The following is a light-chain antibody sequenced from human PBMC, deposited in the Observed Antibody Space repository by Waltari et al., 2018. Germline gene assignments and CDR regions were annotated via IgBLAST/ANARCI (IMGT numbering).Light chain of an antibody. V-gene: IGLV2-14*01. CDR1: SSDVGGYKH. CDR3: SSYTSSSTLV. J-gene: IGLJ2*01. CDR2: DVS. Sequence: QSALTQPASVSGSPGQSITIPGTGTSSDVGGYKHVPWYQQHPGKAPKLMIYDVSNRPSGVSNRFSGSKSGNTASLTISGLQAEDEADYYCSSYTSSSTLVFGGGTKLTVL.